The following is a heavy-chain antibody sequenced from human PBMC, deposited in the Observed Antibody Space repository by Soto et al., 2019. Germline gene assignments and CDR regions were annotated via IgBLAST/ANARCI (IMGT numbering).Heavy chain of an antibody. J-gene: IGHJ6*02. D-gene: IGHD2-2*01. CDR3: AREDRDRETGLVPAAIDGMDV. CDR2: IMPIFGGP. V-gene: IGHV1-69*13. CDR1: GGIFSDFS. Sequence: SVKVSCKASGGIFSDFSFSWVRQAPGQGLEWMGGIMPIFGGPDYAQRFRGRVTITADESTSTAYMELSSLRSDDTAVYYCAREDRDRETGLVPAAIDGMDVWGQGTTVTVSS.